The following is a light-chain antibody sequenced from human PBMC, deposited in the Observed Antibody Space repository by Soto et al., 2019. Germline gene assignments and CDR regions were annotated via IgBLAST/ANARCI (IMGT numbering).Light chain of an antibody. CDR3: QQYNSYTT. CDR2: HAS. Sequence: DIQMTQSPSTLSASIGDTVTVACRASQGISNWLAWYQQKPGKAPKLLIFHASSLESGVPSRFSGSGSGTEFTPTISSLQPDDFAAYYCQQYNSYTTFGQGTKVDIK. CDR1: QGISNW. V-gene: IGKV1-5*01. J-gene: IGKJ2*01.